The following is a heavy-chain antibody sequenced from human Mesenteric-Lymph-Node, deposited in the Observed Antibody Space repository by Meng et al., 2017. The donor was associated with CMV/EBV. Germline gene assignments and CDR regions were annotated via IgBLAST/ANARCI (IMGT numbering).Heavy chain of an antibody. Sequence: GSLRLSCTVSGGSISSYYWSWIRQPPGKGLEWIGYIHYSGNTNYNPSLKSRVTISVDTSKNQFSLKLNSVIAADTAVYFCAREYVTIFGGYYGMDVWGQGTTVTVSS. CDR1: GGSISSYY. V-gene: IGHV4-59*01. J-gene: IGHJ6*02. D-gene: IGHD3-3*01. CDR2: IHYSGNT. CDR3: AREYVTIFGGYYGMDV.